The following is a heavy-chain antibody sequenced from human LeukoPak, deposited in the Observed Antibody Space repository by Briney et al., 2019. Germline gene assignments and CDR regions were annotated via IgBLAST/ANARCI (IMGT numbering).Heavy chain of an antibody. Sequence: SETLSLTCTVSGGSISSSSYSWGWIRQPPGKGLEWIGSIYYSGSTYYNPSLKSRVTISVDTSKNQFSLKLSSVTAADTAVYYCARRLAVAARRAFDIWGQGTMVTVSS. J-gene: IGHJ3*02. V-gene: IGHV4-39*01. CDR1: GGSISSSSYS. CDR3: ARRLAVAARRAFDI. CDR2: IYYSGST. D-gene: IGHD6-19*01.